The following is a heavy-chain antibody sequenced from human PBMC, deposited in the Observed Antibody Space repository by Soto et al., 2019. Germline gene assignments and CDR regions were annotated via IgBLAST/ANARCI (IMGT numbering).Heavy chain of an antibody. V-gene: IGHV4-34*01. CDR2: INHSGST. D-gene: IGHD3-16*02. Sequence: SETLSLTCAVYGGSFSGYYWSWIRQPPGKGLEWIGEINHSGSTNYNPSLKSRVTISVDTSKNQFSLKLSSVTAADTAVYYCARGLLGYDYVWGSYRSRYYFDYWGQGTLVTVSS. J-gene: IGHJ4*02. CDR3: ARGLLGYDYVWGSYRSRYYFDY. CDR1: GGSFSGYY.